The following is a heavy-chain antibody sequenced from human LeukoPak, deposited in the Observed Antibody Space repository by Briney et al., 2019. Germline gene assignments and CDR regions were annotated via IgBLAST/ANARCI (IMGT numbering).Heavy chain of an antibody. Sequence: GGSLRLSCAASGFTFDDYAMHWVRQAPGKGLEWVSGISWNSGSIGYADSAKGRFTISRDNAKNSLYLQMNSLGAEDTAVYYCARGSRGDTWVQLWFFDYWGQGTLVTVSS. CDR3: ARGSRGDTWVQLWFFDY. V-gene: IGHV3-9*01. J-gene: IGHJ4*02. CDR1: GFTFDDYA. CDR2: ISWNSGSI. D-gene: IGHD5-18*01.